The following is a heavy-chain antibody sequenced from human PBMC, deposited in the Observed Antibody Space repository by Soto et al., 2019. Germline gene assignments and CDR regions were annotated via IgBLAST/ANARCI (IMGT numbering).Heavy chain of an antibody. Sequence: GSLRLSCTASGFTIGDYAMSWVRQAPGKGLEWVGFIRSKAYGGTTEYAASVKGRFTISRDDSKSIAYLQMNSLKTEDTAVYYCTRGSGSWSPLDCWGQGTLVTVSS. D-gene: IGHD1-26*01. CDR2: IRSKAYGGTT. V-gene: IGHV3-49*04. CDR1: GFTIGDYA. J-gene: IGHJ4*02. CDR3: TRGSGSWSPLDC.